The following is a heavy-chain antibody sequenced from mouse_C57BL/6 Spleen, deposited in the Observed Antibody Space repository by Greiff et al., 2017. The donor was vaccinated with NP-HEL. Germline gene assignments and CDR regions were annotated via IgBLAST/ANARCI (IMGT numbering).Heavy chain of an antibody. CDR3: ATPLNYYGSSYAMDY. CDR2: IDPNSGGT. V-gene: IGHV1-72*01. Sequence: QVQLKQPGAELVKPGASVKLSCKASGYTFTSYWMHWVKQRPGRGLEWIGRIDPNSGGTKYNEKFKSKATLTVDKPSSTAYMQLSSLTSEDSAVYYCATPLNYYGSSYAMDYWGQGTSVTVSS. J-gene: IGHJ4*01. D-gene: IGHD1-1*01. CDR1: GYTFTSYW.